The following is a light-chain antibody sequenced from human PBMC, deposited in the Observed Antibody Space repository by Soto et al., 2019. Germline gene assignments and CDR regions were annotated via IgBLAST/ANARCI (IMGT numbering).Light chain of an antibody. J-gene: IGLJ3*02. CDR3: CSYAGSYTWV. V-gene: IGLV2-11*01. CDR2: DVD. Sequence: QSALTQPRSVSGSPGQSVTISCTGSSSDVGGYKYVSWYQQYPGKVPKVMIYDVDERPSGVPDRFSGSKSGNTATLTISGLQAEDEADYYCCSYAGSYTWVFGGGTQLTVL. CDR1: SSDVGGYKY.